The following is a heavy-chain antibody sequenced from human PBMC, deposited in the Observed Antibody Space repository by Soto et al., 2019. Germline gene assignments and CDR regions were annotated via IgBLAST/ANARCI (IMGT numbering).Heavy chain of an antibody. CDR2: IYSGGTI. J-gene: IGHJ4*02. CDR3: HGYGY. D-gene: IGHD5-12*01. Sequence: EVQVVESGGGLIQPGGSLRLSCAVSGFTVTINYMSWVRQAPGKGLEWVSVIYSGGTIYYADSVKGRFTITSATYKNTLYLQMNSPRGEDTAVYYCHGYGYWGQGALVSVSS. V-gene: IGHV3-53*01. CDR1: GFTVTINY.